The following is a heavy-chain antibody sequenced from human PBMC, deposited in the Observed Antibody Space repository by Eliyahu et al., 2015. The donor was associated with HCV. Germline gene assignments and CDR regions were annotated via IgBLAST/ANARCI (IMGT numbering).Heavy chain of an antibody. D-gene: IGHD3-10*01. J-gene: IGHJ4*02. Sequence: EVQLLESGGGLVQPGGSLRLSXAASGFTFXSYAMSWVRQAPGRGLEWVSGISSSGGSTHYADSVKGRFTISRDNSKNTLYLQMNSLRAEDTAVYYCAKAIGSYSPSYFDYWGQGTLVTVSS. CDR3: AKAIGSYSPSYFDY. V-gene: IGHV3-23*01. CDR1: GFTFXSYA. CDR2: ISSSGGST.